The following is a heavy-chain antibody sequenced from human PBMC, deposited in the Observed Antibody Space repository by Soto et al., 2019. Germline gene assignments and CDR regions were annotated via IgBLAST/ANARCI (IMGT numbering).Heavy chain of an antibody. CDR1: GFIFSIYW. V-gene: IGHV3-74*01. Sequence: GGSLRLCCETSGFIFSIYWMHWFRQVPGKGPQWVARITDDGSTTYYAASVEGRFTISRDNAKNALYLQMTSLRADDTAVYYCTRGPRPTSIGTGAFWGQGTLVTVSS. D-gene: IGHD3-10*01. J-gene: IGHJ4*02. CDR2: ITDDGSTT. CDR3: TRGPRPTSIGTGAF.